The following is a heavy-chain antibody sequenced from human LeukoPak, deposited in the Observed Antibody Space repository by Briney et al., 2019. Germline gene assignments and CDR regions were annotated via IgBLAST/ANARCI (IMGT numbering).Heavy chain of an antibody. CDR1: GFTFSSYS. CDR2: ISSSSSTI. D-gene: IGHD2-2*02. Sequence: GGSLRLSCAASGFTFSSYSMNWVRQAPGKGLEWVSYISSSSSTIYYADSVKGRFTISRDNAKNSLYLQMNSLRAEDTAVYYCARDDIVVVPAAIKASLDAFDIWGQGTMVTVSS. J-gene: IGHJ3*02. CDR3: ARDDIVVVPAAIKASLDAFDI. V-gene: IGHV3-48*01.